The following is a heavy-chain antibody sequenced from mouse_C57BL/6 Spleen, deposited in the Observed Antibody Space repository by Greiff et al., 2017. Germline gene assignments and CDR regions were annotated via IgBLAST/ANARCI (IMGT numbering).Heavy chain of an antibody. J-gene: IGHJ2*01. CDR2: IIPSSGYT. CDR3: ARIYYDYDVGYFDC. D-gene: IGHD2-4*01. CDR1: GYTFTSYT. V-gene: IGHV1-4*01. Sequence: VQLQQSGAELARPGASVKMSCTASGYTFTSYTMHWVKQRPGQGLEWIGYIIPSSGYTKYNQKFKDKATLTADKSYSTAYMQLSSLTSEYSAVYYCARIYYDYDVGYFDCWGQGTTLTVSS.